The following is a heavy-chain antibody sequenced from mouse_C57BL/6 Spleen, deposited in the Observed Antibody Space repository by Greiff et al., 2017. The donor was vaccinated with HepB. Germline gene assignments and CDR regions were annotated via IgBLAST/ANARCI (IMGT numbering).Heavy chain of an antibody. D-gene: IGHD2-4*01. J-gene: IGHJ3*01. CDR1: GFNIKNTY. Sequence: EVQLQQSVAELVRPGASVKLSCTASGFNIKNTYMHWVKQRPEQGLEWIGRIDPANGNTKYAPKFQGKATITADTSSNTAYLQLSSLTSEDTAIYYWAPPDDYDEAGFGYWGQGTLVTVSA. CDR3: APPDDYDEAGFGY. V-gene: IGHV14-3*01. CDR2: IDPANGNT.